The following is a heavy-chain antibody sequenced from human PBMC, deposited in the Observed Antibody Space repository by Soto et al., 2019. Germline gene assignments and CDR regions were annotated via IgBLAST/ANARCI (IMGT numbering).Heavy chain of an antibody. Sequence: EVQLAESGGGLIQPGGSLRLSCAASGFTFTGNDMNWVRQAPGKGLEWVSLIYSSGSTYYADSVKGRFTISRDNSKNTLYLQMSSLRAEDTAVYYCATRPLLPGAPWGQGTMVTVSS. V-gene: IGHV3-53*01. D-gene: IGHD3-22*01. CDR3: ATRPLLPGAP. J-gene: IGHJ3*01. CDR2: IYSSGST. CDR1: GFTFTGND.